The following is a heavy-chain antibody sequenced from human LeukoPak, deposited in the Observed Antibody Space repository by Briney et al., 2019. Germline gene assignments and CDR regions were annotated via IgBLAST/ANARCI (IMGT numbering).Heavy chain of an antibody. Sequence: GGSLRLSCAASGFTFSSYNMNWVRQAPGKGLEWVSAISGSGGSTYYADSVKGRFTISRDNAKNSLYLQMNSLRAEDTAVYYCARGEDIVVVRNYYYYYYMDVWGKGTTVTISS. J-gene: IGHJ6*03. CDR3: ARGEDIVVVRNYYYYYYMDV. D-gene: IGHD2-2*01. CDR2: ISGSGGST. CDR1: GFTFSSYN. V-gene: IGHV3-21*01.